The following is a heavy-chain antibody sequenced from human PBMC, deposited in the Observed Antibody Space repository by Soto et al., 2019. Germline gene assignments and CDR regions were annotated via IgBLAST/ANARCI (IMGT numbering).Heavy chain of an antibody. CDR2: IYWDDDK. CDR1: GFSLSTSGVG. D-gene: IGHD3-22*01. J-gene: IGHJ6*02. CDR3: ARNYDSSGYYYYYYGMDV. V-gene: IGHV2-5*02. Sequence: QITLKESGPTLVKPTQTLTLTCTFSGFSLSTSGVGVGWIRQPPGKALEWLALIYWDDDKRYSPSLKSRLTITKDTSKNQVVLTMTNMDPVDTATYYCARNYDSSGYYYYYYGMDVWGRGTTVTVSS.